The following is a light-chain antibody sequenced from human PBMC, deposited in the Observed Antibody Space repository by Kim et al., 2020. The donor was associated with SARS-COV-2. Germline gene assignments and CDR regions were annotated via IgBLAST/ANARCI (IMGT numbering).Light chain of an antibody. CDR2: YAS. V-gene: IGKV6-21*02. CDR1: QSIGSI. J-gene: IGKJ1*01. CDR3: LQSNSLPWT. Sequence: VTPKEKVTISCRASQSIGSIIPWYQQKPDPSPKVLIKYASQSISGVPSRFSGSGSGTDFTLTINSLEGEDAATYYCLQSNSLPWTFGQGTKVDIK.